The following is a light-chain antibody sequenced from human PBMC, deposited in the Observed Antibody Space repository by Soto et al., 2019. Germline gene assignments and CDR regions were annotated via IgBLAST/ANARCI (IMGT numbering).Light chain of an antibody. Sequence: QSVLTQPPSVSGAPGQRVTISCTGSSSNIGAGYDVHWYQQLPGTAPKLLIYGNSNRPSGVPDRFSGSKSGTSASLAITGLQDEDEADYYCQSYDSRHVVFGGGTKVTVL. J-gene: IGLJ2*01. CDR3: QSYDSRHVV. CDR1: SSNIGAGYD. V-gene: IGLV1-40*01. CDR2: GNS.